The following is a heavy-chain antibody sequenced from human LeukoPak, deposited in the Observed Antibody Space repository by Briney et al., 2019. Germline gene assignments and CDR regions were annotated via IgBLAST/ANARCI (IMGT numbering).Heavy chain of an antibody. J-gene: IGHJ4*02. V-gene: IGHV3-21*01. Sequence: GGSLRLSCAASGFTFSSYSMNWVRQAPGKGLEWVSFISSSRSYKYADSVKGRFTISRDNVKNSLYLQMNSLRAEDTAVYYCARDPSDGYNPLFVYWGQGTLVTVSS. CDR1: GFTFSSYS. CDR3: ARDPSDGYNPLFVY. D-gene: IGHD5-24*01. CDR2: ISSSRSY.